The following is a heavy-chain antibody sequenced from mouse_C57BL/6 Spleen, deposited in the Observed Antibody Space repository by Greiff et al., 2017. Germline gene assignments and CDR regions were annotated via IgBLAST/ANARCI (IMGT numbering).Heavy chain of an antibody. D-gene: IGHD1-1*01. Sequence: QVQLQQSGPELVKPGASVKISCKASGYAFSSSWMNWVKQRPGKGLEWIGRIYPGDGDTNYNGKFKGKATLTADKSSSTAYMQLSSLTSEDSAVYFCARWGYGSSPFDYWGQGTTRTVSS. CDR1: GYAFSSSW. V-gene: IGHV1-82*01. CDR3: ARWGYGSSPFDY. CDR2: IYPGDGDT. J-gene: IGHJ2*01.